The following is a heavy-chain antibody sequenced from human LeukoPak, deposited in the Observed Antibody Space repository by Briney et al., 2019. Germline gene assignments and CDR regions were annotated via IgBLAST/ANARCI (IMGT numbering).Heavy chain of an antibody. J-gene: IGHJ4*02. D-gene: IGHD6-19*01. CDR1: GFTFSSYS. V-gene: IGHV3-21*01. Sequence: GGSLRLSCAASGFTFSSYSMNWVRQAPGKGLEWVSSISSSSSYIYYADSVKGRFTISRDNAKNSLYLQMNSLRAEDTAVYYCASRRIAVAGYDYWGQGTLVTVSS. CDR3: ASRRIAVAGYDY. CDR2: ISSSSSYI.